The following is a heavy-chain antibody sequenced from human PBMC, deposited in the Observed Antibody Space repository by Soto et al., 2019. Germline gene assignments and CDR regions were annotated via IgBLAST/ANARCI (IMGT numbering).Heavy chain of an antibody. V-gene: IGHV3-11*01. CDR1: GFTFSDYY. J-gene: IGHJ4*02. D-gene: IGHD3-9*01. CDR2: ISSSGSTI. CDR3: ARDRNNNVLRYFDRLYELDY. Sequence: GGSLRLSCAASGFTFSDYYMSWIRQAPGKGLEWVSYISSSGSTIYYADSVKGRFTISRDNAKNSLYLQMNSLRAEDTAVYYCARDRNNNVLRYFDRLYELDYWGQGTLVTVSS.